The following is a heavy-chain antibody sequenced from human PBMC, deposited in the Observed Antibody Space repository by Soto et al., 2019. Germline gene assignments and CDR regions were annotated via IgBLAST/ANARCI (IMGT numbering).Heavy chain of an antibody. Sequence: GASVKVSCKASGYTSADFGIGWVRQAPGQGLEWMGWVSGNNGASNPAPKVQGRITMTLDTSTGVSYMALRSLRSDDTAIYYCVRDQKYFRVNGNWFDSWGRGTLVTVSS. D-gene: IGHD2-2*01. CDR3: VRDQKYFRVNGNWFDS. J-gene: IGHJ5*01. CDR2: VSGNNGAS. CDR1: GYTSADFG. V-gene: IGHV1-18*04.